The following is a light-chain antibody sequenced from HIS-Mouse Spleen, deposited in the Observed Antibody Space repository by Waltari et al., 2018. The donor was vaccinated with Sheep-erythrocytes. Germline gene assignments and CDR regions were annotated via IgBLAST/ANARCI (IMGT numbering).Light chain of an antibody. CDR1: QVISSA. V-gene: IGKV1-13*02. CDR2: DAS. CDR3: QQFNSYPHGYT. Sequence: AIQLTQSPSSLSASVGDRVTIPCRASQVISSALAWYQQKPGKAPKLLIYDASSLESGVPSRFSGSGSGTDFTLTISSLQPEDFATYYCQQFNSYPHGYTFGQGTKLEIK. J-gene: IGKJ2*01.